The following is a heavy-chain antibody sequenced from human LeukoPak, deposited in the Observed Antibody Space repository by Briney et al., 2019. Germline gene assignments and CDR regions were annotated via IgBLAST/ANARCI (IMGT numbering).Heavy chain of an antibody. CDR3: VIDDYYDYSGTREADYFDY. J-gene: IGHJ4*02. V-gene: IGHV3-15*01. Sequence: GGSLRLSCGASGFSFTMAWMRLVRQAPGKGLEWVARIKSDGAVDYASPVKGRLTISKDYSKNTLYLQMNSLKVEDTAVYYCVIDDYYDYSGTREADYFDYWGQGTLVTVSS. CDR2: IKSDGAV. CDR1: GFSFTMAW. D-gene: IGHD3-22*01.